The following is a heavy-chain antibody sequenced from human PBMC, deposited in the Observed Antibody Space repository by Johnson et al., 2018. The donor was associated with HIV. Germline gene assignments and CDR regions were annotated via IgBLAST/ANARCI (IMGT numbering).Heavy chain of an antibody. CDR2: ISSSGSTI. V-gene: IGHV3-11*04. CDR1: GFTFSDYY. CDR3: ARDVIKVIAARDDAFDI. D-gene: IGHD6-6*01. Sequence: QMLLVESGGGLVKPGGSLRLSCAASGFTFSDYYMSWIRQAPGKGLEWVSYISSSGSTIYYADSVKGRFTLSRDNAKNSLYLQMNSLRAEDTAVYYCARDVIKVIAARDDAFDIWGQGTMVTVSS. J-gene: IGHJ3*02.